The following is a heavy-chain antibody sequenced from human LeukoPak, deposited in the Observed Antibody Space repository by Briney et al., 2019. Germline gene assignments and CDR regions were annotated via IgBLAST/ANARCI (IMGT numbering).Heavy chain of an antibody. CDR2: VNRDGSET. CDR1: GFTLSNHW. CDR3: ARNDGMDV. V-gene: IGHV3-7*03. Sequence: GGSLRLSCAASGFTLSNHWMTWVRQVPGRGPEWVANVNRDGSETYYLDSVKGRFTISKDNAKNSLYLQMNSLRAEDTALYHCARNDGMDVWGQGTTVIVSS. J-gene: IGHJ6*02. D-gene: IGHD3-16*01.